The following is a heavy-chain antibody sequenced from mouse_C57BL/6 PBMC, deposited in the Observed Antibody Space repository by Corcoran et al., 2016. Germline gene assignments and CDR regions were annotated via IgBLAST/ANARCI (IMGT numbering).Heavy chain of an antibody. D-gene: IGHD1-1*01. CDR2: INTYSGVP. Sequence: QIQLVQSGTELKKPGETVKISCKASGYTFTTYGLSWVKQAPGKGLKWMGWINTYSGVPTYADDFKGRFFFSLETSASTAYLQINNLKNEDTATYFCARKDYGIPFAYWGQGTLVTVSA. CDR3: ARKDYGIPFAY. V-gene: IGHV9-3*01. CDR1: GYTFTTYG. J-gene: IGHJ3*01.